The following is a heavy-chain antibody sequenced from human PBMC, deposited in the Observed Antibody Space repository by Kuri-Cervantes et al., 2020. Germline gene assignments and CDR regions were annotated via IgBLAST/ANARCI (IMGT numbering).Heavy chain of an antibody. V-gene: IGHV4-38-2*02. Sequence: GSLRLSCIVSDQSISTNYNWGWIRQPPGKGLEWIGEINHSGSTNYNPSLKSRVTISVDTSKNQFSLKLSSVTAADTAVYYCARGPRWVRSRYNWFDPWGQGTLVTVSS. D-gene: IGHD1-26*01. CDR3: ARGPRWVRSRYNWFDP. J-gene: IGHJ5*02. CDR1: DQSISTNYN. CDR2: INHSGST.